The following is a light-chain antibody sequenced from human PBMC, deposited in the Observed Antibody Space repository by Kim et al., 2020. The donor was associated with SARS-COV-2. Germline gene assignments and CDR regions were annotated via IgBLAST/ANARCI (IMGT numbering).Light chain of an antibody. Sequence: VTISCTGSSSNIGAGYDGHWYQQLPGTAPKLLIYGNSNRPSGVPDRFSGSKSGTSASLAITGLQAEDEADYYCQSYDSSLSGPNWVFGGGTQLTVL. CDR3: QSYDSSLSGPNWV. V-gene: IGLV1-40*01. J-gene: IGLJ3*02. CDR2: GNS. CDR1: SSNIGAGYD.